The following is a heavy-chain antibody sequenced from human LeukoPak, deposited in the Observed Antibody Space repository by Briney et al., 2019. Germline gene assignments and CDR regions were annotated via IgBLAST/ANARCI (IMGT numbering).Heavy chain of an antibody. J-gene: IGHJ6*02. CDR3: AKGLNDFWSGYYPSDYYYGMDV. CDR1: GFTFDDYA. V-gene: IGHV3-9*01. D-gene: IGHD3-3*01. CDR2: ISWNSGSI. Sequence: GGSLRLSCAASGFTFDDYAMHWVRQAPGKGPEWVSGISWNSGSIGYADSVKGRFTISRDNAKNSLYLQMNSLRAEDTALYYCAKGLNDFWSGYYPSDYYYGMDVWGQGTTVTVSS.